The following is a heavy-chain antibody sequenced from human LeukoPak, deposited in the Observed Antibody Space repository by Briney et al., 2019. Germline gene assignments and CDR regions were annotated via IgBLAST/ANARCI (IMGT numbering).Heavy chain of an antibody. CDR3: ECNSVVGPEADYYYYYLDV. CDR1: VGTFSRYA. CDR2: IIPIFCTA. Sequence: SVKVSFKASVGTFSRYASSWVRQAPGQGLEGMGGIIPIFCTANFAHKFQGRDSITADESTSTADMVLISLSSENTAVHYCECNSVVGPEADYYYYYLDVWGKGTTVTVSS. J-gene: IGHJ6*03. V-gene: IGHV1-69*01. D-gene: IGHD2-2*01.